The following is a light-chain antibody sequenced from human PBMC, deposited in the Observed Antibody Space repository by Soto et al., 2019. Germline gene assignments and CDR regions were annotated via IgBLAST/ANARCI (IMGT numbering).Light chain of an antibody. CDR2: KAS. CDR3: QEYNTHSRYT. V-gene: IGKV1-5*03. CDR1: QSISGW. Sequence: DIQMTQSPSTLSASVGDRVSITCRASQSISGWLAWYQQKPGKAPKLLNYKASSLESGVPSRFSGSGSGTEFTLTISSLQPDDFATYYCQEYNTHSRYTFGQGTKLEIK. J-gene: IGKJ2*01.